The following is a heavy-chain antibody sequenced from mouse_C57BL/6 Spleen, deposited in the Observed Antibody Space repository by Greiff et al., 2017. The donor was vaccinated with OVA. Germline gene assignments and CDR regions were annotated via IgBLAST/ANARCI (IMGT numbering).Heavy chain of an antibody. CDR3: ARSAYDYDEVPYYCDY. J-gene: IGHJ2*01. D-gene: IGHD2-4*01. Sequence: VQLQQSGPELVKPGASVTIPCKASGYTFTDYNMDWVKQSHGKSLEWIGDINPNNGGTIYNQKLKGKATLSVDKSSSTAYMEHRSLTSEDTAVYYCARSAYDYDEVPYYCDYWGQGTTLTVSS. CDR1: GYTFTDYN. V-gene: IGHV1-18*01. CDR2: INPNNGGT.